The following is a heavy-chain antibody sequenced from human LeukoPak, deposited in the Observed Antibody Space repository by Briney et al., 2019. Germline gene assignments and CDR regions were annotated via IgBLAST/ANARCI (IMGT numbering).Heavy chain of an antibody. CDR1: GVTFSNYA. Sequence: PGGSLRLSCAVSGVTFSNYAMSWVRQAPGKGLEWVSTISGRGDETYYADSVKGRFPVSRDNSKSTLSVQMNSLRAEDTAVYYCAKGGHYSFFDYWGQGTLVTVSS. CDR3: AKGGHYSFFDY. CDR2: ISGRGDET. D-gene: IGHD3-22*01. V-gene: IGHV3-23*01. J-gene: IGHJ4*02.